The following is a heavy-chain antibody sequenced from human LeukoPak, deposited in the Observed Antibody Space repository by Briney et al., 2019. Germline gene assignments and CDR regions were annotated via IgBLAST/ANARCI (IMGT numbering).Heavy chain of an antibody. J-gene: IGHJ4*02. V-gene: IGHV4-59*01. CDR1: GGSIRSYY. CDR2: ISYSGYT. Sequence: SETLSLTCTVSGGSIRSYYWSWIRQAPGKGLEWVGFISYSGYTSYSPPIKSRVAIPVDTSKSQFSLRLSSMTAADTAIYYCARGRNDNGGMFFDSWAQGTLFTVSS. CDR3: ARGRNDNGGMFFDS. D-gene: IGHD4-23*01.